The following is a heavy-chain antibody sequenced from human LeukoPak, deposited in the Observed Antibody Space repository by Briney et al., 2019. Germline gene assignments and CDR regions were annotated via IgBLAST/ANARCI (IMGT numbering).Heavy chain of an antibody. V-gene: IGHV1-2*04. CDR1: GYTFTGYY. CDR2: INPNSGGT. CDR3: AFTDYGDHLPLTY. D-gene: IGHD4-17*01. Sequence: ASVKVSCKASGYTFTGYYMHWVRQAPGQGLEWMGWINPNSGGTNYAQKFQGWVTMTRDTSISTAYMELSRLRSDDRAVYYCAFTDYGDHLPLTYWGQGTLVTVSS. J-gene: IGHJ4*02.